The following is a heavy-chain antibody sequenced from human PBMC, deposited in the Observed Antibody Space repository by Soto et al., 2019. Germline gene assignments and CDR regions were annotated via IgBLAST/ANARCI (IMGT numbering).Heavy chain of an antibody. D-gene: IGHD2-15*01. Sequence: SETLSLTCTVSGGSISNGDCYWSWIRQPPGKGLEWIGYIYYSGSTYYNPSLKSRVTISVDTSKNQFSLKLSSVTAADTAVYYCARERGCSGGSCYYPFYYYYYGMDVWGQGTTVTVSS. J-gene: IGHJ6*02. V-gene: IGHV4-30-4*01. CDR1: GGSISNGDCY. CDR2: IYYSGST. CDR3: ARERGCSGGSCYYPFYYYYYGMDV.